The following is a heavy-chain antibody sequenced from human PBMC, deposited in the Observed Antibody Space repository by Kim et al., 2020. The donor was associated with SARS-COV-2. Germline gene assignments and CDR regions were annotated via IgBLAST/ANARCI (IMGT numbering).Heavy chain of an antibody. V-gene: IGHV1-18*01. Sequence: ASVKVSCKASGYTFTSYGISWVRQAPGQGLEWMGWISAYNGNTNYAQKLQGRVTMTTDTSTSTAYMELRSLRSDDTAVYYCARGGGRYDILTGYSPNYYYYGMDVWGQGTTVTVSS. CDR3: ARGGGRYDILTGYSPNYYYYGMDV. CDR2: ISAYNGNT. J-gene: IGHJ6*02. CDR1: GYTFTSYG. D-gene: IGHD3-9*01.